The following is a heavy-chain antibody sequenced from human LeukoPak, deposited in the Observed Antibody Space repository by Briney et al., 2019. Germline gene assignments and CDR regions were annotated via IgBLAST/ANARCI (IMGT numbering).Heavy chain of an antibody. CDR1: GFTFSNVW. CDR3: TTESNGGSDS. Sequence: GGSLRLSCAASGFTFSNVWMSWVRQTPGKGLEWVGRIKSKTDGGTADYAAPVKGRFTISRDDSKDTLYLQTNSLKTEDTAVYYCTTESNGGSDSWGRGTLVTVSS. J-gene: IGHJ4*02. CDR2: IKSKTDGGTA. D-gene: IGHD4-23*01. V-gene: IGHV3-15*01.